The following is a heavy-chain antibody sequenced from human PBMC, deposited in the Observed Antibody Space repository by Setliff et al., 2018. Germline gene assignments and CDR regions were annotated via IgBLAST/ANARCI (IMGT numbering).Heavy chain of an antibody. CDR1: VVSLSASGVG. V-gene: IGHV2-5*01. D-gene: IGHD6-13*01. CDR3: AHGQLGSAAAGASFDF. Sequence: SGPTLVNPTEPLTLTCSLSVVSLSASGVGVGWIRQPPGKALEWLAPMFWNGGERYNPSLSSRLSIAKDTSRNEVVLTLINLDPLDTATYYCAHGQLGSAAAGASFDFWGEGTLVTVS. CDR2: MFWNGGE. J-gene: IGHJ4*02.